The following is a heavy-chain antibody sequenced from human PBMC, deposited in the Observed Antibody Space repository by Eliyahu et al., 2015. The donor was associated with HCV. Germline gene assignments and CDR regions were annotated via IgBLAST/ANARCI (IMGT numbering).Heavy chain of an antibody. CDR1: GFTFSNNA. Sequence: EVQLFESGGGLVQPGGSLRLSCVASGFTFSNNAMTWVRQAPGKGLEWVSVITATGGGTYYADSVKGRFPISRDNFKSTLYLQMNSLRAEDTAIYYCAKSPHNFSFMHWDYWGQGTLVTVSS. CDR3: AKSPHNFSFMHWDY. D-gene: IGHD1-1*01. V-gene: IGHV3-23*01. CDR2: ITATGGGT. J-gene: IGHJ4*02.